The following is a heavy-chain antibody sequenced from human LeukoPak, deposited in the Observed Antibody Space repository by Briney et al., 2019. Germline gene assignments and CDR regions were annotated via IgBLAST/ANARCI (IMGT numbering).Heavy chain of an antibody. D-gene: IGHD6-19*01. CDR3: AREVAGTPWIDY. CDR1: GGSISSSSYN. Sequence: SETLSLTCTVSGGSISSSSYNWGWIRQPPGKGLEWIGNIYYSGSTYYNPSLKSRVTISVDTSKNQFSLKLSSVTAADTAVYYCAREVAGTPWIDYWGQGTLVTVSS. J-gene: IGHJ4*02. CDR2: IYYSGST. V-gene: IGHV4-39*02.